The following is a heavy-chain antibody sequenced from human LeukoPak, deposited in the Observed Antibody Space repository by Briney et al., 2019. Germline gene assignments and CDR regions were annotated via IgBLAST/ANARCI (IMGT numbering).Heavy chain of an antibody. Sequence: SETLSLTCAVYGGSFSGYYWSWIRQPPGKGLEWIGEINHSGSTNYNPSLKSRVTISVDTSKNQFSLKLSSVTAADTAVYYCARGLGEGYPDSWGQGTLVIVSS. J-gene: IGHJ4*02. CDR1: GGSFSGYY. CDR2: INHSGST. V-gene: IGHV4-34*01. D-gene: IGHD5-24*01. CDR3: ARGLGEGYPDS.